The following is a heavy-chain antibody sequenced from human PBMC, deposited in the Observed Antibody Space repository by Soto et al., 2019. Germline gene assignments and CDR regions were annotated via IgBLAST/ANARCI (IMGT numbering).Heavy chain of an antibody. CDR1: GFTFSNAW. D-gene: IGHD3-9*01. J-gene: IGHJ4*02. Sequence: PGGSLRLSCAASGFTFSNAWMSWVRQAPGKGLEWVGRIKSKTDGGTTDYAAPVKGRFTISRDDSKNTLYLQMNSLKTEDTAVYYCTTDPMNPPYYDILTGQSDFDYWGQGTLVTVSS. CDR3: TTDPMNPPYYDILTGQSDFDY. V-gene: IGHV3-15*01. CDR2: IKSKTDGGTT.